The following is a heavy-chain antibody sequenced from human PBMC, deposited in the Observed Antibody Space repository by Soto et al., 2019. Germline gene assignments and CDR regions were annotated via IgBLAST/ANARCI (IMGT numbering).Heavy chain of an antibody. D-gene: IGHD2-15*01. CDR2: VRSKANNYAT. Sequence: EVQLVESGGGLVQPGGSLKLSCAASGFTFSGSAMHWVRQASGKGLEWVGRVRSKANNYATAYAASVEGRFTISRDDSKNTAYLQMNSLKTEDTAVYYCTRITPNCSGGNCYDAFDIWGQGTMVTVSS. CDR1: GFTFSGSA. V-gene: IGHV3-73*01. J-gene: IGHJ3*02. CDR3: TRITPNCSGGNCYDAFDI.